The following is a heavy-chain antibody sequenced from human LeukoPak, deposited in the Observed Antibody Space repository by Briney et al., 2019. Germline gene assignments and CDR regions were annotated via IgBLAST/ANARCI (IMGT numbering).Heavy chain of an antibody. D-gene: IGHD6-13*01. CDR2: IYYSGST. CDR1: GGSISSSSYY. Sequence: SETLSLTCTVSGGSISSSSYYWGWIRQPPGKGLEWIGSIYYSGSTYYNPSLKSRVTISVDTSKNQFSLKLSSVTAADTAVYYCARLRASSSWYQSGMDVWGQGTTVTVSS. CDR3: ARLRASSSWYQSGMDV. J-gene: IGHJ6*02. V-gene: IGHV4-39*01.